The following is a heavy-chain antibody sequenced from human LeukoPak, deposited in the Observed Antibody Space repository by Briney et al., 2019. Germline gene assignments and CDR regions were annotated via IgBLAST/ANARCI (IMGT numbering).Heavy chain of an antibody. CDR3: AKDGKKVTLTMIAVITYSGYMDV. CDR1: GFTFSSYG. Sequence: GGTLRLSCAASGFTFSSYGMSWVRQAPGKGLEWVAFIRYDGSNKYYADSVKGRFTISRDNSKNTLYLQMNRLRAEDTAVYYCAKDGKKVTLTMIAVITYSGYMDVWGKGTTVTFSS. D-gene: IGHD3-22*01. V-gene: IGHV3-30*02. J-gene: IGHJ6*03. CDR2: IRYDGSNK.